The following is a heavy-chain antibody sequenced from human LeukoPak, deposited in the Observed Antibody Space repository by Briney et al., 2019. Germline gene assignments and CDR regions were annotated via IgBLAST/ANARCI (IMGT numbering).Heavy chain of an antibody. CDR3: AKTPIKWELLPGYYFDY. Sequence: GGSLRLSCAASGFTFSGYAMSWVRQAPGKGLEWVSAISGSGGSTYYADSVKGRFTISRDNSKNTLYLQMNSLRAEDTAVYYCAKTPIKWELLPGYYFDYWGQGTLVTVSS. CDR1: GFTFSGYA. D-gene: IGHD1-26*01. V-gene: IGHV3-23*01. J-gene: IGHJ4*02. CDR2: ISGSGGST.